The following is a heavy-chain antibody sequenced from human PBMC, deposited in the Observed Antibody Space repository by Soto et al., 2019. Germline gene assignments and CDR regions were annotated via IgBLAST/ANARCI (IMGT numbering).Heavy chain of an antibody. Sequence: SETLSLTCSVSGDSISSYFRNWIRQPPGEGLEWIGCIYDSGRTDYNPSLKRRVTISLDTSKKQFSLRLNSVTAADTAVYYCVSSRTAIYGDAFDVWGQGTMVTVSS. J-gene: IGHJ3*01. CDR3: VSSRTAIYGDAFDV. D-gene: IGHD2-21*02. V-gene: IGHV4-59*03. CDR2: IYDSGRT. CDR1: GDSISSYF.